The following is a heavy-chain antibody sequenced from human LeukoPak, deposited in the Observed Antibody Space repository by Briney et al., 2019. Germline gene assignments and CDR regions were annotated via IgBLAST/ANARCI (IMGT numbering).Heavy chain of an antibody. Sequence: SETLSLTCTVSGVSISSTTYYWGWIRQPPGKGLEWIGSVYYSGGTYYNPSLKSRVTVSIDTSKNQFSLRLSSVTAADTAVYYCARRGDTYGYYFDYWGQGTLATVSS. CDR2: VYYSGGT. D-gene: IGHD5-18*01. CDR3: ARRGDTYGYYFDY. CDR1: GVSISSTTYY. J-gene: IGHJ4*02. V-gene: IGHV4-39*01.